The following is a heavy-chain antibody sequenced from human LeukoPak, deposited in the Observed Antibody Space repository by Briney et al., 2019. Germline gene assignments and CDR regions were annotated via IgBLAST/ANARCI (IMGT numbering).Heavy chain of an antibody. Sequence: SVKVPCKASGGTFSSYAISWVRQAPGQGLEWMGRIIPIFGTANYAQKFQGRVTITTDESTSTAYTELSSLRSEDTAVYYCARSGYHYQFDYWGQGTLVTVSS. J-gene: IGHJ4*02. CDR1: GGTFSSYA. D-gene: IGHD3-16*01. CDR2: IIPIFGTA. CDR3: ARSGYHYQFDY. V-gene: IGHV1-69*05.